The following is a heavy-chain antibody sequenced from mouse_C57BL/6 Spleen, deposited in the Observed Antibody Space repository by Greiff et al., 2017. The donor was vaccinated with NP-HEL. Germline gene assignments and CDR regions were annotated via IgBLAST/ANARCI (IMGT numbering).Heavy chain of an antibody. J-gene: IGHJ2*01. CDR3: TEGYERYDPTAYFDY. D-gene: IGHD2-3*01. CDR1: GYTFTSYW. Sequence: VQLQQSGTVLARPGASVKMSCKTSGYTFTSYWMHWVKQRPGQGLEWIGAIYPGNSDTSYNQKFKGKAKLTAVTSASTAYMELSSLTNEDSAVYYCTEGYERYDPTAYFDYWGQGTTLTVSS. V-gene: IGHV1-5*01. CDR2: IYPGNSDT.